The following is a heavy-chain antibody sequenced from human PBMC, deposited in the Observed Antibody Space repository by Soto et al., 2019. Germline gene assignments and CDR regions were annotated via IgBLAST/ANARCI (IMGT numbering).Heavy chain of an antibody. V-gene: IGHV4-39*01. D-gene: IGHD2-8*01. CDR3: ASHRTFWPFDS. Sequence: ETLSLTCAVSGDSIRSSSYWGWIRQPPGKGLEWIGSIYSTGNTYYNPSLNSQVTISVDTSKNQFSLNVISVTAADTAVYYCASHRTFWPFDSWGQGTVVTVSS. CDR2: IYSTGNT. J-gene: IGHJ4*02. CDR1: GDSIRSSSY.